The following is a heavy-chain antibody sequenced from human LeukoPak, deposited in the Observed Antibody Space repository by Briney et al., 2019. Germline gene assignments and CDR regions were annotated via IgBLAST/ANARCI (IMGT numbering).Heavy chain of an antibody. CDR1: GHTFTGYY. Sequence: ASVKVSCKASGHTFTGYYMHWVRRAPGQGLEWMVWRNPNTGNTGCAQKFQGRVTITRNTSISTAYMELSSLRSEDTAVYYCARAVRGQWLGNWFDSWGQGTLVTVSS. CDR3: ARAVRGQWLGNWFDS. J-gene: IGHJ5*01. CDR2: RNPNTGNT. D-gene: IGHD6-19*01. V-gene: IGHV1-8*03.